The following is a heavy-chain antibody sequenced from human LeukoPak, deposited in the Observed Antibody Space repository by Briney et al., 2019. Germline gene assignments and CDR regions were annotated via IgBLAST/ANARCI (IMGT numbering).Heavy chain of an antibody. CDR1: GYTFTGYY. CDR3: ARVKVMIDY. V-gene: IGHV1-2*02. J-gene: IGHJ4*02. CDR2: INPNSGGT. D-gene: IGHD2-8*01. Sequence: ASVKVSCKASGYTFTGYYMHWVRQAPGKGLEGMGWINPNSGGTNYAQKFQGRVTMTRDTSISTAYMELSRLRSDDTAVYYCARVKVMIDYWGQGTLVTVSS.